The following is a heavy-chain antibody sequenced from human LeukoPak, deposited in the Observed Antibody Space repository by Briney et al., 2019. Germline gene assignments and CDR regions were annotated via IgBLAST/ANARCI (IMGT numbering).Heavy chain of an antibody. D-gene: IGHD3-3*01. CDR2: ISGSGGST. J-gene: IGHJ4*02. Sequence: GSLRLSCAASGFTFNSHAMSWVRQAPGKGLEWVSAISGSGGSTYYADSVKGRFTISRDNSKNTLYLQMNSLRAEDTAVYYCAKDKQGGLRFLEWLFQGNYFDYWGQGTLVTVSS. CDR3: AKDKQGGLRFLEWLFQGNYFDY. CDR1: GFTFNSHA. V-gene: IGHV3-23*01.